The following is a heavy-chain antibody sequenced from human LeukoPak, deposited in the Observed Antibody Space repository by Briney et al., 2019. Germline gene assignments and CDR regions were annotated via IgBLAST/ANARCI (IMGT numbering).Heavy chain of an antibody. CDR3: AKGGGELGSGSLDY. CDR1: KFIFSDYG. Sequence: GGSLRLSCAASKFIFSDYGMHWVRQAPGKGLEWVAFIWYDGSDEYYADSVKGRFTISRDNSKNTLYLQMKSLTTEGTAVYYCAKGGGELGSGSLDYWGQGTLATVSS. J-gene: IGHJ4*02. V-gene: IGHV3-30*02. CDR2: IWYDGSDE. D-gene: IGHD3-10*01.